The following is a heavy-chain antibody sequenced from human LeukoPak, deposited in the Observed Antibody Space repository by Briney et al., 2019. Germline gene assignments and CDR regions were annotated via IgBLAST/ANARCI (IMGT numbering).Heavy chain of an antibody. Sequence: SETLSLTCTVSDYSISSPYCWGWIRQPPGKGLEWVGNICHSGSTFYNPSLKSRLTMLMDTSKNQFSLKLNSVTAADTAVYYCASWFHYFDYWGQGTLVTVSS. V-gene: IGHV4-38-2*02. CDR2: ICHSGST. CDR1: DYSISSPYC. D-gene: IGHD3-10*01. J-gene: IGHJ4*02. CDR3: ASWFHYFDY.